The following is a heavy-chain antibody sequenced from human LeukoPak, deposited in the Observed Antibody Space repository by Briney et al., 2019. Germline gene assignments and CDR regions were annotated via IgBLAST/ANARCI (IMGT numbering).Heavy chain of an antibody. V-gene: IGHV3-7*01. Sequence: PGGSLRLSCAASGFPFSDYYMSWIRQAPGKGLEWVANIKNDGAVKNYVDSVKGRFTISRDNAKDSLYLQMNSLRAEDTAVYYCAKDSYSKGDFWGQGVLVTVSS. D-gene: IGHD6-13*01. CDR2: IKNDGAVK. CDR1: GFPFSDYY. J-gene: IGHJ4*02. CDR3: AKDSYSKGDF.